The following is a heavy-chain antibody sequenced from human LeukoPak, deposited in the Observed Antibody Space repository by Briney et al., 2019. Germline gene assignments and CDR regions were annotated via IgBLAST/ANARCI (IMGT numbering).Heavy chain of an antibody. D-gene: IGHD2-15*01. Sequence: PQTLSLTCALYGGSFSGYYWSWIRQPPGKGRGWLGEINHSGSTNYNTSLKRRVTISVDTSKNHFSLKLSSVTAADTAVYYCARAGLLPWDIWGQGTMVTVSS. CDR1: GGSFSGYY. CDR2: INHSGST. CDR3: ARAGLLPWDI. J-gene: IGHJ3*02. V-gene: IGHV4-34*01.